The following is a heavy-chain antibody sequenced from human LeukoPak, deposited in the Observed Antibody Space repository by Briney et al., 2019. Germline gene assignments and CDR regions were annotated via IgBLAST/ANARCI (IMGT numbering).Heavy chain of an antibody. CDR1: GFTFSSYW. CDR2: INSDGST. Sequence: PGGSLRLPCAASGFTFSSYWMHWVRQAPGKGLVWVSRINSDGSTNYADSVKGRFTISRDNAKNTLYLQMNSLRAEDMAVYYCARGTVTHYFDYWGQGALVTVSS. J-gene: IGHJ4*02. V-gene: IGHV3-74*01. CDR3: ARGTVTHYFDY. D-gene: IGHD4-11*01.